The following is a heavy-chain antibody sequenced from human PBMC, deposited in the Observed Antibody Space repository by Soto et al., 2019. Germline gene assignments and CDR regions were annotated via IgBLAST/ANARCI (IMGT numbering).Heavy chain of an antibody. Sequence: PSETLSLTCTVSGGSISSGDYYWSWIRQPPGKGLEWIGYIYYSGSTYYNPSLKSRVTISVDTSKNQFSLKLSSVTAADTAVYYCARERLQGGFDPWGQGTLVTVSS. CDR1: GGSISSGDYY. CDR3: ARERLQGGFDP. J-gene: IGHJ5*02. V-gene: IGHV4-30-4*01. D-gene: IGHD4-4*01. CDR2: IYYSGST.